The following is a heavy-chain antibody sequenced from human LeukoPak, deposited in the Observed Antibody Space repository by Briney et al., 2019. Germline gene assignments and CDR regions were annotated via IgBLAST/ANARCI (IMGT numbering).Heavy chain of an antibody. CDR2: INPNSGDT. Sequence: ASVKVSCKASGYTFTGYYMHWVRQAPGQGLEWMGCINPNSGDTDYAQRFQGRVTMTRDTSISTAYMELSGLRSDDTAVHYCARDYSDQTNLVWFDPWGQGTLVTVSS. V-gene: IGHV1-2*02. D-gene: IGHD2-21*01. J-gene: IGHJ5*02. CDR1: GYTFTGYY. CDR3: ARDYSDQTNLVWFDP.